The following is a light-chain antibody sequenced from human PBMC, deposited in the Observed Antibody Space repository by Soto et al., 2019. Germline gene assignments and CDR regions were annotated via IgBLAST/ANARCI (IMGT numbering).Light chain of an antibody. V-gene: IGLV2-14*01. CDR2: GVK. CDR3: SSYTTSYFYV. Sequence: QSALTQPASVSGSPGQSITISCTGSGRDIGAYDYVSRYQQHPGKAPKLLIYGVKNRPSGVSYRFSASKSAFTASLTISGLQAEDEAHYYCSSYTTSYFYVFGPGTKLTVL. J-gene: IGLJ1*01. CDR1: GRDIGAYDY.